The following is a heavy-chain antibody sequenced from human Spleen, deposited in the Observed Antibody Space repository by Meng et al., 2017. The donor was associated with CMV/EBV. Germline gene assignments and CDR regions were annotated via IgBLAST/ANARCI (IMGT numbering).Heavy chain of an antibody. Sequence: GESLKISCAASGFTFTNFGMNWVRQAPGKGLEWVSTISASGGSTYYADSVRCRFTISRDTSKNTLNLQMNSLRAEDTGVYYCARTYYYGSGNYGMDVWGQGTTVTVSS. V-gene: IGHV3-23*01. CDR2: ISASGGST. CDR1: GFTFTNFG. D-gene: IGHD3-10*01. CDR3: ARTYYYGSGNYGMDV. J-gene: IGHJ6*02.